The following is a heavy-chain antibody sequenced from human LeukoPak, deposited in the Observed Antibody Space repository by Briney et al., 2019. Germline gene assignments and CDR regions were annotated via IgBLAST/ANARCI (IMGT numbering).Heavy chain of an antibody. D-gene: IGHD3-10*01. V-gene: IGHV4-39*01. Sequence: PSETLSLTCTVSGGSISSSNYYWGWIRQPPGKGLEWIGSIHYSGSTYYNPSLKSRVTVSVDTSKNQFTVNLSSVTAADTAVYYCTRHFGSGRDDYWGQGNLVTVSS. CDR2: IHYSGST. CDR3: TRHFGSGRDDY. J-gene: IGHJ4*02. CDR1: GGSISSSNYY.